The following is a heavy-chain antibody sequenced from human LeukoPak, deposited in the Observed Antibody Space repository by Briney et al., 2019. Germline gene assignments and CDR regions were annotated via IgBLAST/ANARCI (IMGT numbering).Heavy chain of an antibody. J-gene: IGHJ4*02. CDR3: ARDTNFGKFDY. V-gene: IGHV3-21*01. Sequence: GGSLRLSCAASGFTFSSYSMNWVRQAPGKGLEWVSSISSSSSYIYYADSVKGRFTISRDNAKNSLYLQMNSLRAEDTAVYYCARDTNFGKFDYWGQGTLVTVSS. CDR2: ISSSSSYI. D-gene: IGHD2-8*01. CDR1: GFTFSSYS.